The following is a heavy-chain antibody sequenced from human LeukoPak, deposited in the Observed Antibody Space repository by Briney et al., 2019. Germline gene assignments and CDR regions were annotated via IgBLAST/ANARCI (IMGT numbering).Heavy chain of an antibody. J-gene: IGHJ5*02. D-gene: IGHD5/OR15-5a*01. V-gene: IGHV3-73*01. CDR2: FRSKANSYAT. CDR3: TRRSSNTTLVYNWFDP. CDR1: GFTFSGSA. Sequence: GGSLRLSCAASGFTFSGSAMHWVREASGEGGEGGGRFRSKANSYATAYAASVKGRFTISRDDSKNTADLQMNSLKTEDTAVYYCTRRSSNTTLVYNWFDPWGQGTLVTVSS.